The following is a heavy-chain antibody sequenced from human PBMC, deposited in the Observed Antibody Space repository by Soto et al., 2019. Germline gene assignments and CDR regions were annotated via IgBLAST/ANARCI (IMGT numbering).Heavy chain of an antibody. D-gene: IGHD3-22*01. J-gene: IGHJ5*02. V-gene: IGHV1-3*01. CDR3: ARDPSPPMPPIVVVIKGILYP. Sequence: QVQLVQSGAEVKKPGASVKVSCKASGYSFTSYAMHWVRQAPGQRLEWMGWINAGNGNTKYSQKFQDRVTITRDTSANTAYMELSSLISEDTAVYYCARDPSPPMPPIVVVIKGILYPSGQGTLVTVSS. CDR2: INAGNGNT. CDR1: GYSFTSYA.